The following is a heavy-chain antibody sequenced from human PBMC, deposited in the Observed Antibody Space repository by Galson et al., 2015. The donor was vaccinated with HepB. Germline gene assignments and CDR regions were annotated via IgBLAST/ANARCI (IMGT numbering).Heavy chain of an antibody. D-gene: IGHD3-22*01. CDR3: ARVMIVVAMRRGFDY. CDR1: GFTFSDYY. J-gene: IGHJ4*02. CDR2: ISSSSSYT. V-gene: IGHV3-11*05. Sequence: SLRLSCAASGFTFSDYYMSWIRQAPGKGLEWVSYISSSSSYTNYADSVKGRFTISRDNAKNSLYLQMNSLRAEDTAVYYCARVMIVVAMRRGFDYWGQGTLVTVSS.